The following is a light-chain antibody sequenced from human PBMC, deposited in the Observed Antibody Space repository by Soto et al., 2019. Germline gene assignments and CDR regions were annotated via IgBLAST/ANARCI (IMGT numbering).Light chain of an antibody. J-gene: IGLJ1*01. CDR3: SSYTSSSTYV. CDR2: EGS. Sequence: QSALTQPPSVSGSPGQSVTISCTGTSSDVGSYNRVSWNQQPPGTAPKLKIYEGSKRPSGVPDRFSGSKSGNTASLTISGLQAEDEADYYCSSYTSSSTYVFGTGTKVTVL. CDR1: SSDVGSYNR. V-gene: IGLV2-18*02.